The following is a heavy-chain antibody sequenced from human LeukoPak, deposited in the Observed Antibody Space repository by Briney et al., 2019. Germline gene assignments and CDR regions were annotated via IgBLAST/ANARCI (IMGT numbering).Heavy chain of an antibody. CDR1: GYTFTGYH. D-gene: IGHD2-21*01. CDR3: ARHVAASVWFDP. V-gene: IGHV1-2*02. Sequence: ASVKVSCKASGYTFTGYHMHWVRQAPGQGLEWMGWINPNNGDTYYAQNFQGRVAMTRDTSISTAYMEVSRLRSDDTAIYYCARHVAASVWFDPWGQGTLVTVSS. J-gene: IGHJ5*02. CDR2: INPNNGDT.